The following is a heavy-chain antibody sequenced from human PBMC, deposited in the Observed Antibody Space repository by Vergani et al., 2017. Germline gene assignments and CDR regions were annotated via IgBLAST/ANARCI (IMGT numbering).Heavy chain of an antibody. CDR3: AKEGGGYCSGGTCYPEY. J-gene: IGHJ4*02. D-gene: IGHD2-15*01. V-gene: IGHV3-33*03. CDR2: IGNDGTKK. CDR1: GFTLSTST. Sequence: QVQLVESGGGVVQPGRSLRLSCAASGFTLSTSTMHWVRQPPGKGLEWVAVIGNDGTKKFYADSVKGRFTISIDNSKDTLYLQMNGLKSEDTAVYYCAKEGGGYCSGGTCYPEYWGQGTLVIVSS.